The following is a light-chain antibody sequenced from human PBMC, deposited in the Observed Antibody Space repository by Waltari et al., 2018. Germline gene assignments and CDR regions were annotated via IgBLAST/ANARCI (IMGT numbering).Light chain of an antibody. CDR2: ASS. V-gene: IGKV1-39*01. CDR1: QSISTY. Sequence: DIQMTQSPSSLSASLGDRVTITCRASQSISTYLNWFQHKPGHAPRLLIYASSSLQSGVPSRFRGSGSGTDFTLTITSLQPEDFATYYCHQTFSHPRPSFGQGTKVDI. J-gene: IGKJ2*01. CDR3: HQTFSHPRPS.